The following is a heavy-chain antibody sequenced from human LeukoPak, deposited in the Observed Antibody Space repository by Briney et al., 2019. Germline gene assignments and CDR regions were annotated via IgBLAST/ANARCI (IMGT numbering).Heavy chain of an antibody. CDR1: GYTFTSYD. CDR3: ARGLRSHIAAAGKRYYFDY. D-gene: IGHD6-13*01. J-gene: IGHJ4*02. V-gene: IGHV1-8*03. Sequence: GASVKVSCKASGYTFTSYDINWVRQATGQGLEWMGWMNPNSGNTGYAQKFQGRVTITRNTSISTAYMELSSLRSEDTAVYYCARGLRSHIAAAGKRYYFDYWGQGTLVTVSP. CDR2: MNPNSGNT.